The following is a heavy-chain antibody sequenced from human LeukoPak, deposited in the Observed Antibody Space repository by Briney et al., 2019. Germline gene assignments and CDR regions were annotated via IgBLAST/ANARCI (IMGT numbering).Heavy chain of an antibody. D-gene: IGHD1-14*01. J-gene: IGHJ4*02. CDR3: ARHNAALLY. CDR1: GYSISSGYY. V-gene: IGHV4-38-2*01. CDR2: IYHSGST. Sequence: PSETLSLTCAVSGYSISSGYYWGWIRQPPGKGLEWIGGIYHSGSTYYNPSLKSRVTISVDTSKNQFSLKLSSVTAADTAVYYCARHNAALLYWGQGTLVTVSS.